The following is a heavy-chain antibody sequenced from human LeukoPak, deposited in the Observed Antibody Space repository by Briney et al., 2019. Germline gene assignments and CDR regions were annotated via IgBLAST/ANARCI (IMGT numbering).Heavy chain of an antibody. J-gene: IGHJ4*02. D-gene: IGHD2-21*02. CDR2: MYTSGST. CDR1: GGSISSGSYY. Sequence: SETLSLTCTVSGGSISSGSYYWSWIRQPAGKGLEWIGRMYTSGSTNYNPSLKSRVTISVDTSKNQFSLKLNSVTAADTAVYYCAREGGDWSRRIDYWGQGTLVTVSS. V-gene: IGHV4-61*02. CDR3: AREGGDWSRRIDY.